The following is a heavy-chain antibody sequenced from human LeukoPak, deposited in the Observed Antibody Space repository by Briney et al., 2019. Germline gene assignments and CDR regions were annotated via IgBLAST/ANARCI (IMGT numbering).Heavy chain of an antibody. CDR3: AKDLGRYRNNYFDY. CDR1: GFTFNSYA. V-gene: IGHV3-23*01. CDR2: ISGSGGGT. J-gene: IGHJ4*02. D-gene: IGHD1-26*01. Sequence: GGSLRLSCAASGFTFNSYAMSWVRQAPEKGLEWVATISGSGGGTYYADSVKGRFTISRDDTKNTLYLQMNSLRAEDTSVYYCAKDLGRYRNNYFDYWGQGTLVTVSS.